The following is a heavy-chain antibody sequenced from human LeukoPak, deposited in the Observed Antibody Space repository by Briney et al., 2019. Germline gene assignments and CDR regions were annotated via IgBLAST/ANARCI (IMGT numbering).Heavy chain of an antibody. CDR3: AKDLERYSSGWYED. CDR2: TRYDGNNK. V-gene: IGHV3-30*02. Sequence: PGGSLRLSCAASGFTFTTYGMHWVRQAPGKGLEWVAFTRYDGNNKYYADSVKGRFTISRDNSKNTLYLQMNSLRAEDTAVYYCAKDLERYSSGWYEDWGQGTLVTVSS. D-gene: IGHD6-19*01. CDR1: GFTFTTYG. J-gene: IGHJ4*02.